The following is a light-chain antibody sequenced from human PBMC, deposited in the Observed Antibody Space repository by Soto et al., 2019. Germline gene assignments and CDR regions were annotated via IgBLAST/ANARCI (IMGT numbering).Light chain of an antibody. V-gene: IGLV1-44*01. CDR2: SNN. J-gene: IGLJ1*01. Sequence: QSVLTQPPSASGTPGQRVTISCSGDRSNIGSNSVNWNQQLPGTAPKLLIYSNNQRPSGVPDRFSGSKSGTSASLAISGLQSEDEADYYCAAWDDSLNGRYVFGTGTKLTVL. CDR3: AAWDDSLNGRYV. CDR1: RSNIGSNS.